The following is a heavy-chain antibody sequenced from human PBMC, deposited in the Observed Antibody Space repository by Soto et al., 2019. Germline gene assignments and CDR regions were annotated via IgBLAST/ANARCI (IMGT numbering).Heavy chain of an antibody. CDR1: AYTFTGYY. V-gene: IGHV1-2*02. D-gene: IGHD1-1*01. CDR2: MNPNNSDT. J-gene: IGHJ4*02. Sequence: QVQLVQSGADVKTPGDSVRVSCKASAYTFTGYYIHWVRQAPGQGLEWMGWMNPNNSDTRYAPQFQGRVTMTRDTSINTAYMDLRRLTSDDTAIYCCARDGPGTGNDDFDYWGQGTLVTVSS. CDR3: ARDGPGTGNDDFDY.